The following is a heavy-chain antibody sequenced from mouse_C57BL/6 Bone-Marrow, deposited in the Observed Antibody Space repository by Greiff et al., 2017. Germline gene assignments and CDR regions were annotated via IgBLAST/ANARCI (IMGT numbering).Heavy chain of an antibody. CDR2: ISSGGSYT. Sequence: EVKLMESGGDLVKPGGSLKLSCAASGFTFSSYGMSWVRQTPDKRLEWVATISSGGSYTYYPDSVKGRFTISRDNAKNTLYLQMSSLKSEDTAMYYCARRLRRRDYYAMDYWGQGTSVTVSS. CDR1: GFTFSSYG. D-gene: IGHD2-12*01. CDR3: ARRLRRRDYYAMDY. V-gene: IGHV5-6*02. J-gene: IGHJ4*01.